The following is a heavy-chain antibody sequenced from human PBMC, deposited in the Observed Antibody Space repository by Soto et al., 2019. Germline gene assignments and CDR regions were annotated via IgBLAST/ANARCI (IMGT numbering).Heavy chain of an antibody. J-gene: IGHJ4*02. CDR3: ARGRGRTTGWYPMY. CDR1: GGSFSGYY. V-gene: IGHV4-34*02. CDR2: INRNGGT. Sequence: QVQLQQRGAGLLKPSETLSLTCAVFGGSFSGYYWSWISQPPGKGLEWIGEINRNGGTNYNPSLKSRVTISGDSSNSQFSLTLTSVTAADTAVYYCARGRGRTTGWYPMYWGQGTLVTVSS. D-gene: IGHD6-19*01.